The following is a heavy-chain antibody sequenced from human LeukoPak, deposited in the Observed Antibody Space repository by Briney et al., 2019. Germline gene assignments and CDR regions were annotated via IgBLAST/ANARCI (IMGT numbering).Heavy chain of an antibody. J-gene: IGHJ4*02. CDR1: GFIFSSFW. V-gene: IGHV3-7*01. CDR2: IKGDGNKT. Sequence: GSLRLSCAASGFIFSSFWMGWVRQAPGKGLEWVANIKGDGNKTFYVDSVKGRFTISRDNAKNSLYLQMNSLKAEDTAVYYCVRDLPDYWGQGTLVTVSS. CDR3: VRDLPDY.